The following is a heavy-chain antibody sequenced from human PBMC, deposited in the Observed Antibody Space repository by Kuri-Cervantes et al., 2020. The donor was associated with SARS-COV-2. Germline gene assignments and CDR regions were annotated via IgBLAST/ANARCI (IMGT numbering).Heavy chain of an antibody. CDR3: ARSLVFYDFRSGYHYYMDV. V-gene: IGHV1-8*02. J-gene: IGHJ6*03. Sequence: ASVKVSCKASGYTFTSYDINWVRQATGQGLEWMGWMNPNSGNTGYAQKFQGRVTMTRNTSISTAYMELSSLRSEDTAVYYCARSLVFYDFRSGYHYYMDVWGKGTTVTVSS. CDR1: GYTFTSYD. CDR2: MNPNSGNT. D-gene: IGHD3-3*01.